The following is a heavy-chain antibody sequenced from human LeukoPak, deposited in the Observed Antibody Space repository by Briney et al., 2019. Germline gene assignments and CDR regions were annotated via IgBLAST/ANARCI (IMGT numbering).Heavy chain of an antibody. CDR1: GFSFSIYN. Sequence: GGSLRLSCVASGFSFSIYNMIWVRQAPGKGLEWVTSINGRGGLIYYANSVKGRFTISRDNARNSLYLQLNSLRGEDTAVYYCARENNGDRYYFDCWGQGALVTVS. V-gene: IGHV3-48*03. J-gene: IGHJ4*02. CDR2: INGRGGLI. D-gene: IGHD2-8*01. CDR3: ARENNGDRYYFDC.